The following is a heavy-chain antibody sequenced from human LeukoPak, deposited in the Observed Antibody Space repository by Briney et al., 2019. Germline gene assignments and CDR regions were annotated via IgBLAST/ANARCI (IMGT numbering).Heavy chain of an antibody. D-gene: IGHD5-12*01. CDR3: AKDNQYSGYDGRDY. J-gene: IGHJ4*02. Sequence: GGSLRLSCSASRSTFSRFAMTWVRQAPGKGLEWVSSISGSGGSTYYRDPVKGRFTISRDNSQNTIYLQMNSLRVEDTAVYYCAKDNQYSGYDGRDYWGQGTLVIVSS. CDR2: ISGSGGST. V-gene: IGHV3-23*01. CDR1: RSTFSRFA.